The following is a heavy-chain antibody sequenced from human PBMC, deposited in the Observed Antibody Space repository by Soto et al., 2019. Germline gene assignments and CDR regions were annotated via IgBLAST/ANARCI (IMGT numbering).Heavy chain of an antibody. Sequence: GGSLRLSCAASGFTFSDYYMSWIRQAPGKGLEWVSYISSSGSIIYYADSVKGRFTISRDNAKNSLYLQLNSLRAEDTAVYYCARDLGYYASDGYFDYWGQGTVVTVS. CDR3: ARDLGYYASDGYFDY. V-gene: IGHV3-11*01. J-gene: IGHJ4*02. CDR2: ISSSGSII. CDR1: GFTFSDYY. D-gene: IGHD3-22*01.